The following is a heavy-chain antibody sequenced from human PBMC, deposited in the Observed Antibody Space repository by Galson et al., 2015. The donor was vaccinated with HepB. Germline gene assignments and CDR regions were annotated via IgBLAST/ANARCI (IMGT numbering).Heavy chain of an antibody. CDR3: ARGGAVYWYFDL. V-gene: IGHV3-48*02. CDR1: GFTFSSYS. D-gene: IGHD3-16*01. CDR2: ISYSSSTI. Sequence: SLRLSCAASGFTFSSYSMNWVRQAPGKGLEWVSYISYSSSTIYYADSVKGRFTISRDNAKNSLYLQMNSLGDEDTAVYYCARGGAVYWYFDLWGRGTLITVSS. J-gene: IGHJ2*01.